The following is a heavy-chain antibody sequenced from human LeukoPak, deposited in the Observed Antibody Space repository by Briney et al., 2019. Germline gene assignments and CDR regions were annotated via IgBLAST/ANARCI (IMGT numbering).Heavy chain of an antibody. J-gene: IGHJ6*03. CDR2: MNPDSGNT. D-gene: IGHD3-10*01. V-gene: IGHV1-8*01. Sequence: VASVKVSCKASGYTFTSYDINCVRQATGQGLEWMGWMNPDSGNTGYAQKFQGRVTMTRNTSISTAYMELSSLRSEDTAVYYCARPTRFGSGSYLMYMDVWGKGTTVTISS. CDR3: ARPTRFGSGSYLMYMDV. CDR1: GYTFTSYD.